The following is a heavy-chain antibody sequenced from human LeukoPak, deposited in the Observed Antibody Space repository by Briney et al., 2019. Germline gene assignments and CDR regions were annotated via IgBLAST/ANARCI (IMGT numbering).Heavy chain of an antibody. Sequence: PGGSLRLSCAAPGFTFSDYGMHWVRQAPGKGLEWLAVISYDEANTYYADSVKGRFTISRDNSKNTVFLQMNSLRVEDSAMYYCSSATSMTTVTTDYWGQGTLVTVSS. V-gene: IGHV3-30*03. CDR1: GFTFSDYG. CDR3: SSATSMTTVTTDY. CDR2: ISYDEANT. D-gene: IGHD4-17*01. J-gene: IGHJ4*02.